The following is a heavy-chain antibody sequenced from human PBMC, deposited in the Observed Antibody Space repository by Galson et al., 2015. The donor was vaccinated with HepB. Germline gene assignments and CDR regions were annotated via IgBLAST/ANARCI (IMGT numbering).Heavy chain of an antibody. Sequence: SLRLSCAASGFTLSSYNMNWVRQAPGKGLEWVSSVSSSSSHTHYADSVKGRFTISRDNAKNSLYLQMDSLTADDTAVYYCASPLLGGYSSSWATYFDSWGQGTLVTVSS. J-gene: IGHJ4*02. V-gene: IGHV3-21*01. CDR3: ASPLLGGYSSSWATYFDS. D-gene: IGHD6-13*01. CDR2: VSSSSSHT. CDR1: GFTLSSYN.